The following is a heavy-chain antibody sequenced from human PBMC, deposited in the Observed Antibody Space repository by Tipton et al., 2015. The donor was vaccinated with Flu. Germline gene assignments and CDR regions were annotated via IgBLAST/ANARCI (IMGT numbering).Heavy chain of an antibody. J-gene: IGHJ5*02. Sequence: TLSLTCAVYGGSFSGYYWSWIRQPPGKGLEWIGEINHSGSTNYNPSLKSRVTISVDTSKNQFSLKLSSVTAADTAVYYCARSSTAGGPLRPWGQGTLVTVSS. CDR1: GGSFSGYY. V-gene: IGHV4-34*01. D-gene: IGHD2/OR15-2a*01. CDR3: ARSSTAGGPLRP. CDR2: INHSGST.